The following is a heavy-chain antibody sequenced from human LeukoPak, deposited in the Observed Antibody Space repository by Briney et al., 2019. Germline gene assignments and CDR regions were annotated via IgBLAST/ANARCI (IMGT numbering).Heavy chain of an antibody. Sequence: ASVKVSCKASGGTFSSYVISWVRQAPGQGGEGMGGVIPILGTADYAQKFQGRVTITADEYTSTATMELSRLSAGDPAVCYCVRRRSNIVVVIAIGVYAFVICGQRTMVADPS. CDR2: VIPILGTA. D-gene: IGHD2-21*01. CDR1: GGTFSSYV. V-gene: IGHV1-69*01. J-gene: IGHJ3*02. CDR3: VRRRSNIVVVIAIGVYAFVI.